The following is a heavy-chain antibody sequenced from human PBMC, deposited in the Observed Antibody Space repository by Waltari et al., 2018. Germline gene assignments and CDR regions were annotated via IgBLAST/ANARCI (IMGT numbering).Heavy chain of an antibody. CDR3: ARDPAYSSSSAGRGAFDI. CDR1: GGSISSGGYY. D-gene: IGHD6-6*01. Sequence: QVQLQESGPGLVKPSQTLSLTCTVSGGSISSGGYYWSWIRQHPGKGLEWIGYIYYSGSTYYNPSLQSRVTISVDTSKNQFSLKLSSVTAADTAVYYCARDPAYSSSSAGRGAFDIWGQGTMVTVSS. CDR2: IYYSGST. V-gene: IGHV4-31*03. J-gene: IGHJ3*02.